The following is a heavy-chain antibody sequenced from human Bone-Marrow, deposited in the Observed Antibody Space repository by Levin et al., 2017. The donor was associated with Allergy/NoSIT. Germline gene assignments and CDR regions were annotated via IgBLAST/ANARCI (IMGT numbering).Heavy chain of an antibody. V-gene: IGHV4-59*08. CDR1: GGSISSDY. D-gene: IGHD3-16*01. CDR2: FYHGRST. J-gene: IGHJ6*03. CDR3: TRLGPSSHYYYMDV. Sequence: SCTVSGGSISSDYWSWTRQSPGTGLEWIGYFYHGRSTKYNPSLKSRVTISIDTSRNQFSLKLTSVTAADTAVYYCTRLGPSSHYYYMDVWGKGTTVTVSS.